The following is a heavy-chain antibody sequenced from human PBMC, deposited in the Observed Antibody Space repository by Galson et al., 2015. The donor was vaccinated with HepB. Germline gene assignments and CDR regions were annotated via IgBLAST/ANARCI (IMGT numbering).Heavy chain of an antibody. CDR3: AKGKYSNYVRNYFDY. V-gene: IGHV3-9*01. Sequence: SLRLSCAASGFTFDDYAMHWVRQAPGKGLEWVSGISWNSGSIGYADSVKGRFTISRDNAKNSLYLQMNSLRAEDTALYYCAKGKYSNYVRNYFDYWGQGTLVTVSS. J-gene: IGHJ4*02. CDR1: GFTFDDYA. D-gene: IGHD4-11*01. CDR2: ISWNSGSI.